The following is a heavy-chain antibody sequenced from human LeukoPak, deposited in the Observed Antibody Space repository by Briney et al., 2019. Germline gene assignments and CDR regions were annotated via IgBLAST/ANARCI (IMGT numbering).Heavy chain of an antibody. D-gene: IGHD3-10*01. J-gene: IGHJ4*02. Sequence: SETLSLTCTVSGGSISSYYWSWIRQPPGKGLEWIGYIYYIGSTKYNPSLKSRVTISVNMSKNQLSLKLTSVTAADTAVYYCATGEPRGLSSFSFDYWGQGTLVTVSS. CDR2: IYYIGST. CDR3: ATGEPRGLSSFSFDY. V-gene: IGHV4-59*01. CDR1: GGSISSYY.